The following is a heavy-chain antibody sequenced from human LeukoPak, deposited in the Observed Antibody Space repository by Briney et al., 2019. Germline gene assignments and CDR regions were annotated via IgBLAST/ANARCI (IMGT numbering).Heavy chain of an antibody. Sequence: GGSLRLSCAASGFTFNNYWMSWVRQAPGKGPEWVANIKPDGSEKYYMDSVKGRFTISRDNAKNSLSLQMNSLRAEDTAAYYCAKDFGRKIAAAGSFDYWGQGTLVTVSS. CDR3: AKDFGRKIAAAGSFDY. J-gene: IGHJ4*02. D-gene: IGHD6-13*01. CDR1: GFTFNNYW. V-gene: IGHV3-7*01. CDR2: IKPDGSEK.